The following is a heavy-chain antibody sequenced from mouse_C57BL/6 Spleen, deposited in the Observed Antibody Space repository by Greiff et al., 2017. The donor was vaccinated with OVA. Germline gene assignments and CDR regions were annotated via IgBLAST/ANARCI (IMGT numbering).Heavy chain of an antibody. V-gene: IGHV1-80*01. J-gene: IGHJ4*01. Sequence: VQLQESGAELVKPGASVKISCKASGYAFSSYWMNWVKQRPGKGLEWIGQIYPGDGDTNYNGKFKGKATLTADKSSSTAYMQLSSLTSEDSAVYFCAKRNDYGAMDYWGQGTSVTVSS. CDR3: AKRNDYGAMDY. CDR2: IYPGDGDT. CDR1: GYAFSSYW.